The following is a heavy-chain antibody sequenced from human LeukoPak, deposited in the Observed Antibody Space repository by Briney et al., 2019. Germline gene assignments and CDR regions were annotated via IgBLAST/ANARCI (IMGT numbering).Heavy chain of an antibody. CDR2: IKQDGSEK. V-gene: IGHV3-7*01. CDR3: AKQRYGGEDY. D-gene: IGHD3-16*01. J-gene: IGHJ4*02. CDR1: GITFSSYW. Sequence: PGGSLRLSCAASGITFSSYWMSWVRQAPGKGLEWVANIKQDGSEKYYVDSLKGRFIIPRDNAKNSLYLQMNSLKAEDTAVYYCAKQRYGGEDYWGQGTLVTVSS.